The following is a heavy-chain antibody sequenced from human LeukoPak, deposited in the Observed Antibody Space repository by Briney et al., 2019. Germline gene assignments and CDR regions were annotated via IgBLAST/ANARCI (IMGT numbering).Heavy chain of an antibody. Sequence: ASVKVSCKASGYTFTSYGISWVRQAPGQWLEWMGWISAYNGNTNYAQKLQGRVTMTTDTSTSTAYMELRSLRSDDTAVYYCARDMTTVYYYYYGMDVWGQGTTVTVSS. J-gene: IGHJ6*02. CDR3: ARDMTTVYYYYYGMDV. CDR1: GYTFTSYG. V-gene: IGHV1-18*01. CDR2: ISAYNGNT. D-gene: IGHD4-17*01.